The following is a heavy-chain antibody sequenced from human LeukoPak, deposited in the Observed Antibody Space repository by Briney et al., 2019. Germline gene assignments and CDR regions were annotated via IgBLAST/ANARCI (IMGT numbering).Heavy chain of an antibody. CDR3: AKVAGYQPYYGMDV. CDR1: GFSFSSYA. Sequence: PGGSLSLSCAASGFSFSSYAMSWVRQAPGKGLEWVSAISGSGGTTYYADSVKGRFTISRDNSKNTLYLQMNSLRAEDTAEYYCAKVAGYQPYYGMDVWGQETTVTVSS. V-gene: IGHV3-23*01. D-gene: IGHD2-2*01. CDR2: ISGSGGTT. J-gene: IGHJ6*02.